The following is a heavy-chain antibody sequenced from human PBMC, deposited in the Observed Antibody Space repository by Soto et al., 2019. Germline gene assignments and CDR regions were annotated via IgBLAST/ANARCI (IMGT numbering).Heavy chain of an antibody. CDR3: ASPGGYSSSSNYYSGMDV. Sequence: QVQLVQSGAEVKKPGSSVKVSCKASGGTFSSYAISWVRQAPGQGLEWMGGIIPIFGTANYAQKFQGRVTITAHESPSTAYIELISLRSEDTSVYYCASPGGYSSSSNYYSGMDVWGQGTTVTVSS. V-gene: IGHV1-69*12. CDR2: IIPIFGTA. D-gene: IGHD6-6*01. J-gene: IGHJ6*02. CDR1: GGTFSSYA.